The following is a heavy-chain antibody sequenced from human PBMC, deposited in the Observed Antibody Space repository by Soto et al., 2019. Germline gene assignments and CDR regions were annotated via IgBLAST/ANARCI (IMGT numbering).Heavy chain of an antibody. D-gene: IGHD6-6*01. Sequence: QVQLVQSGAEVKKPGASVKVSCKASGYTFTSYAMHWVRQAPGQRLEWMGWINAGNGNTKYSQKFQGRVTITRDTSASTAYMELSSLRSEDTAVYYCARASASIAARLAPWVGFDPWGQGTLVTVSS. CDR3: ARASASIAARLAPWVGFDP. J-gene: IGHJ5*02. CDR1: GYTFTSYA. CDR2: INAGNGNT. V-gene: IGHV1-3*01.